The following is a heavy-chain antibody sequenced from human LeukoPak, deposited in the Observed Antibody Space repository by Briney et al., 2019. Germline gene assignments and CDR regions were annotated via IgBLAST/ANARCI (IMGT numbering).Heavy chain of an antibody. CDR3: ARVQLWKYYFDY. J-gene: IGHJ4*02. D-gene: IGHD5-18*01. CDR2: INHSGST. CDR1: GGSFSGYY. V-gene: IGHV4-34*01. Sequence: SETLSLTCAVYGGSFSGYYWSWIRQPPGKGLEWIGEINHSGSTNYNPSLKSRVTISVDTSKNQFSLKLSSVTAADTAVYYCARVQLWKYYFDYWGQGTLVTVSS.